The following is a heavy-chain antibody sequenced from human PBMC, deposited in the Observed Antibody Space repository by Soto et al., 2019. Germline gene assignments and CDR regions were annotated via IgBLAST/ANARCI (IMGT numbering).Heavy chain of an antibody. J-gene: IGHJ4*02. CDR2: ISWNSGSI. V-gene: IGHV3-9*01. CDR1: GFTFDDYA. Sequence: PWGSLRLSCAASGFTFDDYAIRCVRQSPLKGLEWVSGISWNSGSIGYADSVKGRFTISRDNAKNSLYLQMNSLRAEDTALYYCAKGGYAGQYYFDYWGQGTLVTVSS. CDR3: AKGGYAGQYYFDY. D-gene: IGHD5-12*01.